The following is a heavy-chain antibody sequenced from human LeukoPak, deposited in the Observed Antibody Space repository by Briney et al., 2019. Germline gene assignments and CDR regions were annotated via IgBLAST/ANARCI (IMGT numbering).Heavy chain of an antibody. CDR3: ARDAYADASES. Sequence: PGGSLRLCCTGSGFTFSDYWMTWARQAPGKGLEWVANLRPDGSDKYYVDSVKGRFTISRDNAKKLVYLQMNSLRAEDTAVYYCARDAYADASESWGQGTLVTVSS. CDR2: LRPDGSDK. J-gene: IGHJ5*02. CDR1: GFTFSDYW. V-gene: IGHV3-7*01. D-gene: IGHD2-2*01.